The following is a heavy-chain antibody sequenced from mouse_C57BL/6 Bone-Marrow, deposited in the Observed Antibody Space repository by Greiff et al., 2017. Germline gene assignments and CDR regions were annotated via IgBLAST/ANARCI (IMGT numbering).Heavy chain of an antibody. CDR1: GFNIKDDY. CDR2: IDPENGDT. D-gene: IGHD2-4*01. CDR3: TTDDYDVGWFAY. Sequence: VQLQQSGAELVRPGASVKLSCTASGFNIKDDYMHWVKQRPEQGLEWIGWIDPENGDTEYASKFQGKATITADTSSNPAYLQLSSLTSEDTAVYYCTTDDYDVGWFAYWGQGTLVTVSA. V-gene: IGHV14-4*01. J-gene: IGHJ3*01.